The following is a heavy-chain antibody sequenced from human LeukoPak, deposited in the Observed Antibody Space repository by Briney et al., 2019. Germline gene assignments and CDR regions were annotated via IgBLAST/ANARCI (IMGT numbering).Heavy chain of an antibody. CDR2: IYYSGST. CDR1: GGSISSYY. Sequence: SETLSLTCTVSGGSISSYYWSWIRQPPGKGLEWIGYIYYSGSTNYSPSLKSRVTISVDTSKNQFSLKLSSVTAADTAVYYCARHAYYYDRSGSYEAFDIWGQGTMVTVSS. CDR3: ARHAYYYDRSGSYEAFDI. J-gene: IGHJ3*02. V-gene: IGHV4-59*08. D-gene: IGHD3-22*01.